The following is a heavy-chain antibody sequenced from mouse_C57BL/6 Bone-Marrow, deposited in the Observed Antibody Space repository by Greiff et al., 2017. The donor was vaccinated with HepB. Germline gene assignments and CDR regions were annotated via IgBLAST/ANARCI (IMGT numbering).Heavy chain of an antibody. CDR3: AREGGLGRGWYFDV. CDR1: GYSFTDYN. CDR2: INPNYGTT. Sequence: VQLKESGPELVKPGASVKISCKASGYSFTDYNMNWVKQSNGKSLEWIGVINPNYGTTSYNQKFKGKATLTVDQSSSTAYMQLNSLTSEDSAVYYCAREGGLGRGWYFDVWGTGTTVTVSS. D-gene: IGHD4-1*01. V-gene: IGHV1-39*01. J-gene: IGHJ1*03.